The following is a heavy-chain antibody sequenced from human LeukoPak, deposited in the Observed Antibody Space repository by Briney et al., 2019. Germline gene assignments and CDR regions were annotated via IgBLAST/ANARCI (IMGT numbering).Heavy chain of an antibody. V-gene: IGHV3-23*01. CDR2: ITGSGGNT. CDR3: VRGLDYFGC. CDR1: GFIFSNYA. D-gene: IGHD6-6*01. Sequence: GGSLRLSCAASGFIFSNYAMGWGRQAPGKGLEWVSNITGSGGNTYYADSVKGRLTFSRDNSKNTLHLQMNSLRAEDRAVYYCVRGLDYFGCWGQGTLVTVS. J-gene: IGHJ4*02.